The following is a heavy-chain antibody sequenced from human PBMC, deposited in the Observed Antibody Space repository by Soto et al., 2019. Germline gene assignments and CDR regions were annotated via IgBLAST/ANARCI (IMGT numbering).Heavy chain of an antibody. V-gene: IGHV3-7*01. CDR1: GFTFSSYW. CDR3: ARSHYDFWSGYTTPSFDY. Sequence: GGSLRLSCAASGFTFSSYWMSWVRQAPGKGLEWVANIKQDGSEKYYVDSVKGRFTISRDNAKNSLYLQMNSLRAEDTAVYYCARSHYDFWSGYTTPSFDYWGQGTLVTVSS. D-gene: IGHD3-3*01. J-gene: IGHJ4*02. CDR2: IKQDGSEK.